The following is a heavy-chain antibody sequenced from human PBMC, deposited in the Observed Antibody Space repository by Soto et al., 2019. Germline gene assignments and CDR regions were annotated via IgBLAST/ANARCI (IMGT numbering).Heavy chain of an antibody. CDR2: IYYSGST. V-gene: IGHV4-30-4*01. D-gene: IGHD2-21*02. Sequence: PSETLSLTCTVSGGSISSGDYYWSWIRQPPGKGLEWIGYIYYSGSTYYNPSLKSRVTISVDTSKNQFSLKLSSVTAADTAVYYCARAMVVTQNWFDPWGQGTLVT. CDR3: ARAMVVTQNWFDP. J-gene: IGHJ5*02. CDR1: GGSISSGDYY.